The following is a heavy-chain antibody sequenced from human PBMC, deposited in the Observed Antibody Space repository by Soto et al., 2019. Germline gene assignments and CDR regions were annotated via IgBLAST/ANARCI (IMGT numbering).Heavy chain of an antibody. CDR3: AREAGVIPARQMWFDS. V-gene: IGHV3-33*01. CDR1: ELGFSGYA. Sequence: PWGFLGVSWASSELGFSGYAMHWVRRAPGKGLDLVASIWFDGSNENYAESVNGRFTISIDNSSSTLDLQMKSLRDEDTSVYFCAREAGVIPARQMWFDSWGQGILVPVSS. J-gene: IGHJ5*01. D-gene: IGHD6-6*01. CDR2: IWFDGSNE.